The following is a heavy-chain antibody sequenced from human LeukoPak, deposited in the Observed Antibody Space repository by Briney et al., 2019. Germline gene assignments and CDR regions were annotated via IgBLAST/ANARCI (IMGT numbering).Heavy chain of an antibody. CDR2: IKEDGSQK. D-gene: IGHD6-6*01. V-gene: IGHV3-7*01. J-gene: IGHJ4*02. CDR3: GRIGYSSSSIDF. CDR1: GFTFSHYW. Sequence: GGSLRLSCAASGFTFSHYWMSWVRRAPGTGLQWVANIKEDGSQKYYVDSLKGRFTISRDNAKSSVYLQMSSLRAEDTAVYYCGRIGYSSSSIDFWGQGTLVTVSS.